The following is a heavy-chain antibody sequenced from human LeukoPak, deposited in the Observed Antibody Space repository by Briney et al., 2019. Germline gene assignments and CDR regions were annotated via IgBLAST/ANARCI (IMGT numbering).Heavy chain of an antibody. D-gene: IGHD2-2*01. CDR2: IYYSGRT. V-gene: IGHV4-39*01. CDR3: ARRAIVVVPAAIGREFDY. Sequence: SETLSLTCSVSGGSLSSSDYYWTWIRQPPGKGPEWMGTIYYSGRTYYNPSLKSRVSIFVDTSRNQFSLKLSSVTAADTAVYYCARRAIVVVPAAIGREFDYWGQGTLVTVSS. CDR1: GGSLSSSDYY. J-gene: IGHJ4*02.